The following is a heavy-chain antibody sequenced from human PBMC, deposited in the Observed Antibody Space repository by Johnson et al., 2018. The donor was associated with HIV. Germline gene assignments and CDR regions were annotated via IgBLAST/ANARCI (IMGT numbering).Heavy chain of an antibody. CDR1: GFTFSSYA. CDR3: ARYSSSSRDTFDI. D-gene: IGHD6-13*01. J-gene: IGHJ3*02. V-gene: IGHV3-30-3*01. CDR2: ISYDGSNK. Sequence: VQLVESGGGLVQPGGSLRLSCAASGFTFSSYAMHWVRQAPGKGLEWVAVISYDGSNKYYADSVKGRFTISRDNSKNTLYLQMNSLRAEDTAVYYCARYSSSSRDTFDIWGQGTMVTVSS.